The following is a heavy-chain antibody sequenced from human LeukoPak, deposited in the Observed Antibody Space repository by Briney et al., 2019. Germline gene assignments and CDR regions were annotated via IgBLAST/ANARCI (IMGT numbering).Heavy chain of an antibody. Sequence: GGTLRLSCAASGFTFSSYGMSWVRQAPGKGLEWVSAISGSGGSTYYTDSVKGRFTISRNNSKNTLYLQMNSLRAEDTAVHYCAKAPGGAVAYWGQGTLVTVSS. CDR1: GFTFSSYG. V-gene: IGHV3-23*01. CDR2: ISGSGGST. D-gene: IGHD6-19*01. J-gene: IGHJ4*02. CDR3: AKAPGGAVAY.